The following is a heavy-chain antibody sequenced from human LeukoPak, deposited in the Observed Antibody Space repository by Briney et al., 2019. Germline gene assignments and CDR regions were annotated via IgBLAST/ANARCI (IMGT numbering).Heavy chain of an antibody. D-gene: IGHD4-17*01. Sequence: ASVKVSCKASGYTFTSYAMHWVRQAPGQRLEWMGWINAGNGNTKYSQKFQGRVTITRDTSASTAYMELSSLRSGDTAVYYCARDPPYGSLFDYWGQGILVTVSS. V-gene: IGHV1-3*01. CDR3: ARDPPYGSLFDY. J-gene: IGHJ4*02. CDR1: GYTFTSYA. CDR2: INAGNGNT.